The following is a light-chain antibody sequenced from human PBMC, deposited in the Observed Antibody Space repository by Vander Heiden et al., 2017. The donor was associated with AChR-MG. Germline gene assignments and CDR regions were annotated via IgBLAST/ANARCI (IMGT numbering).Light chain of an antibody. V-gene: IGLV8-61*01. J-gene: IGLJ3*02. CDR3: VLYMGSGIWV. CDR2: TTN. Sequence: QTVVTPQPSFSVSPGGTVTLTCGLASGSVSTNHYPSWYQQTPGQAPRTLIYTTNTRSSGVPDRFSGSILGDKAALTITGAQADDESDYYCVLYMGSGIWVFGGGTKLTVL. CDR1: SGSVSTNHY.